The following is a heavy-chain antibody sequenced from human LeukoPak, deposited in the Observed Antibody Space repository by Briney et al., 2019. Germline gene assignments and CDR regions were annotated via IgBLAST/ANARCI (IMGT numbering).Heavy chain of an antibody. CDR1: GFTFSSYG. V-gene: IGHV3-30*03. CDR3: ARDRHLFDSSTYNFDF. J-gene: IGHJ4*02. D-gene: IGHD3-22*01. Sequence: GGSLRLSCAASGFTFSSYGMHWVRQAPGKGLEWVAVISYDGSNKYYADSVKGRFTISRDNSKNTLYLQMNSLRAEDTAVYYCARDRHLFDSSTYNFDFWGQGTLVTVSS. CDR2: ISYDGSNK.